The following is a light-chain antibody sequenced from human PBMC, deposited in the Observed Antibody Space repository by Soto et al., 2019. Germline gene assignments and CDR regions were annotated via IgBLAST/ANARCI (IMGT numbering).Light chain of an antibody. Sequence: DIQMTQSPSSLSASVGDRVTITCRASQSISSYLNWYQQKPGKAPKLLIYAASSLQSGVPSRFSGSGSGTDFTLTISSLQPEDFETYYCQRSFSTPRTFGGGTKVEIK. J-gene: IGKJ4*01. V-gene: IGKV1-39*01. CDR3: QRSFSTPRT. CDR2: AAS. CDR1: QSISSY.